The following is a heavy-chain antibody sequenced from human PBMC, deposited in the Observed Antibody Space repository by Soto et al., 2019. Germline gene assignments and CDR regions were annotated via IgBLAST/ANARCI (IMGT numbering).Heavy chain of an antibody. CDR3: ARSKGPKTDWLLLTG. CDR2: IDPSDSYT. J-gene: IGHJ4*02. D-gene: IGHD3-9*01. Sequence: PGESLKISCKGSGYSFTSYWISWVRQMPGKGLEWMGRIDPSDSYTNYSPSFQGHVTISADKSISTAYLQWSSLKASDTALYYCARSKGPKTDWLLLTGWGQGTLVTSPQ. V-gene: IGHV5-10-1*01. CDR1: GYSFTSYW.